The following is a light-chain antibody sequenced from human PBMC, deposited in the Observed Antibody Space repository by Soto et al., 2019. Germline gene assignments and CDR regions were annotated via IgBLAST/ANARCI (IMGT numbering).Light chain of an antibody. CDR3: GSYTSSSTV. Sequence: QSVLTQPTSVSGSPGQSITISCTGNSSDVGGYNYVSWYQQHPGKAPKLMIYEVSNRPSGVSNRFSGSKSGNTASLTISGLQAEDEADYYCGSYTSSSTVFGTGTKVTVL. CDR2: EVS. CDR1: SSDVGGYNY. V-gene: IGLV2-14*01. J-gene: IGLJ1*01.